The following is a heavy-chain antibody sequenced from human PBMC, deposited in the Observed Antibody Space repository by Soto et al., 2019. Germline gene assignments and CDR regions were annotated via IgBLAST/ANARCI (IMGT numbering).Heavy chain of an antibody. J-gene: IGHJ4*02. CDR2: IYWDDDK. Sequence: QITLNESGPTVVRPTETLTLTCRFSGFSLTTSGVGVGWIRQSPGKAPEWLALIYWDDDKRYSASLKRRLTITKDTSKNQVVLTVSDLDPTDTATYYCANRVLRTVFGLVTTTAIYFDFWGQGTPVAVSS. V-gene: IGHV2-5*02. CDR1: GFSLTTSGVG. CDR3: ANRVLRTVFGLVTTTAIYFDF. D-gene: IGHD3-3*01.